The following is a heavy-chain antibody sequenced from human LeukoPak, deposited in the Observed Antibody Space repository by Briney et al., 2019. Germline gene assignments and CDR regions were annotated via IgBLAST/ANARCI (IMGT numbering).Heavy chain of an antibody. D-gene: IGHD2-2*01. Sequence: GGSLRLSCAASGFTFSSYTMNWVRQAPGKGLEWVANIKQDGSEKYYVDSVKGRFTISRDNAKNSLYLQMNSLRAEDTAMYYCARDKSSSTSCQDYWGQGTLVTVSS. J-gene: IGHJ4*02. CDR2: IKQDGSEK. V-gene: IGHV3-7*01. CDR1: GFTFSSYT. CDR3: ARDKSSSTSCQDY.